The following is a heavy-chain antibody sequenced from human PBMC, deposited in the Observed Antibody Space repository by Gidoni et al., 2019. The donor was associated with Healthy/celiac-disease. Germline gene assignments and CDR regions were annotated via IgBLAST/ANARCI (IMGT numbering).Heavy chain of an antibody. V-gene: IGHV3-11*05. J-gene: IGHJ4*02. Sequence: QVQLVESGGGWVKPGGSLRPPCAASGSTFSDYYMSWIRQAPGKGLEWVSYISSSSSYTNYAASVKGRFTISRDNAKNSLYLQMNSLRAEDTAVYYCAREYYGSGSHLDYWGQGTLVTVSS. CDR2: ISSSSSYT. CDR1: GSTFSDYY. CDR3: AREYYGSGSHLDY. D-gene: IGHD3-10*01.